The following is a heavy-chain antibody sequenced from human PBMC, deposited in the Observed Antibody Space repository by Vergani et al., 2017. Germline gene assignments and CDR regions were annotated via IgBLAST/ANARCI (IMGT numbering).Heavy chain of an antibody. CDR3: VYRKTGCGTTGCFYPFYYYYYMDV. Sequence: QITLKESGPTLVKPTQTLTLTCTFSGFSLNTRRASVAWIRQPPGKALDGLALIYWNDDQHYSPSLNNRVTITKDTSKNQVVLTMTNMDYVDTGTYYCVYRKTGCGTTGCFYPFYYYYYMDVWGKGTTVTVSS. J-gene: IGHJ6*03. V-gene: IGHV2-5*04. CDR1: GFSLNTRRAS. CDR2: IYWNDDQ. D-gene: IGHD1-7*01.